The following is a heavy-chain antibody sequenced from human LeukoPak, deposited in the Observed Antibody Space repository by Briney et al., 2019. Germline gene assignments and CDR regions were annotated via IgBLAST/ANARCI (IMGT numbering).Heavy chain of an antibody. V-gene: IGHV1-18*01. J-gene: IGHJ3*02. CDR1: GYTFTSYG. CDR3: ASSTRVPAFDI. CDR2: ISAYNGNT. Sequence: ASVKVSCKASGYTFTSYGISWVRQAPGQGLEWMGWISAYNGNTNYAQKFQGRVTMTRDTSISTAYMELSRLRSDDTAVYYCASSTRVPAFDIWGQGTMVTVSS. D-gene: IGHD1-1*01.